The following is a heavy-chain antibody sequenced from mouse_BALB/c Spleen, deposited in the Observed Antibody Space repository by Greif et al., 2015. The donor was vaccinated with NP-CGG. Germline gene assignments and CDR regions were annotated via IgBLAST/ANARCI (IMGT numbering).Heavy chain of an antibody. V-gene: IGHV1-77*01. CDR2: IYPGSGNT. Sequence: VQLQQSGAELARPGASVKLSCKASGYTFTDYYINWVKQRTGQGLEWIGEIYPGSGNTYYNEKFKGKATLTADKSSSTAYMQLSSLTSEDSAVYFCARGGYGNYVWFAYWGQGTLVTVSA. D-gene: IGHD2-1*01. CDR3: ARGGYGNYVWFAY. J-gene: IGHJ3*01. CDR1: GYTFTDYY.